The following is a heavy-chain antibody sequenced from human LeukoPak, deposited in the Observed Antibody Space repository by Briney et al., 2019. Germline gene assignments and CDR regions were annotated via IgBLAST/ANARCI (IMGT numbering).Heavy chain of an antibody. J-gene: IGHJ4*02. CDR3: ARREAMVRGVTYDY. V-gene: IGHV4-34*01. Sequence: SETLSLTCAVCGGSFSGYYWSWIRQPPGKGLEWIGEINHSGSTNYNPSLKSRVTISVDTSKNQFSLKLSTVTAADTAVYYCARREAMVRGVTYDYWGQGTLVTVSS. D-gene: IGHD3-10*01. CDR1: GGSFSGYY. CDR2: INHSGST.